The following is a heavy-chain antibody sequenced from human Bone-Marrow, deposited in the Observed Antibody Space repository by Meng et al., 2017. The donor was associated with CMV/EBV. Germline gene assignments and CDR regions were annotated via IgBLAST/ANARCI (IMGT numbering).Heavy chain of an antibody. CDR2: INPNSGGT. CDR3: ARSRSLSYSSSFDFDY. CDR1: GYSFTSYY. D-gene: IGHD6-13*01. J-gene: IGHJ4*02. Sequence: ASVKVSCKGSGYSFTSYYMHWVRQAPGQGLEWMGWINPNSGGTNYAQKFQGRVTMTRDTSISTAYMELSRLRSDDTAVYYCARSRSLSYSSSFDFDYWGQGTLVTVSS. V-gene: IGHV1-2*02.